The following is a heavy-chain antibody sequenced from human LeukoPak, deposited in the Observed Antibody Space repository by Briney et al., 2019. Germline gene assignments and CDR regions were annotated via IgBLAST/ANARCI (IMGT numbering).Heavy chain of an antibody. CDR2: ISAYNGNT. CDR3: ATGYYGSGSYSDY. V-gene: IGHV1-18*01. J-gene: IGHJ4*02. D-gene: IGHD3-10*01. CDR1: GYTFTSYG. Sequence: ASVKVSCKASGYTFTSYGISWVRQAPGQGLEWMGWISAYNGNTNYAQKFQGRVTMTEDTSTDTAYMELSSLRSEDTAVYYCATGYYGSGSYSDYWGQGTLVTVSS.